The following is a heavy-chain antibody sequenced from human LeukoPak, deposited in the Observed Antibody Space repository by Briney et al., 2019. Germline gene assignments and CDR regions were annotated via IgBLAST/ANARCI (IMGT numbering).Heavy chain of an antibody. CDR3: ARLANIVVVPAAPDAFDI. CDR1: GYTFTGYY. CDR2: INPNSGGT. D-gene: IGHD2-2*01. V-gene: IGHV1-2*02. Sequence: ASVKVSCKASGYTFTGYYMHWVRRAPGQGLEWMGWINPNSGGTNYAQKFQGRVTTTRDTSISTAYMELSRLRSDDTAVYYCARLANIVVVPAAPDAFDIWSQGTMVTVSS. J-gene: IGHJ3*02.